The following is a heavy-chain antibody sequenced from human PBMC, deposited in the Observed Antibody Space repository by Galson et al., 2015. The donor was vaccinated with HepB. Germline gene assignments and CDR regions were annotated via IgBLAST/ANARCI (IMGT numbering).Heavy chain of an antibody. CDR2: IDPSDSYT. Sequence: QSGAEVKKPGESLRISCKGSGYSFTSYWISWVRQMPGKGLEWMGRIDPSDSYTNYSPSFQGHVTISADKSISTAYLQWSSLKASDTAMYYCARHQAGGDILTGYPLLSLYYYGMDVWGQGATVTVSS. V-gene: IGHV5-10-1*01. J-gene: IGHJ6*02. D-gene: IGHD3-9*01. CDR3: ARHQAGGDILTGYPLLSLYYYGMDV. CDR1: GYSFTSYW.